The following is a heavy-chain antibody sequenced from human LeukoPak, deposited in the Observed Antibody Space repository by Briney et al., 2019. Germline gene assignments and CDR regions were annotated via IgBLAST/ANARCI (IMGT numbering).Heavy chain of an antibody. Sequence: PGGSLRLSCAASGFTFRTYGIHWVLLAPGKGLEWVAVISFDRNNKYYADSVKGRFTISRDNSKNTVYLEMNSLRAEDTAVYYCARDPHTGIVGPISYFDYWGQGTLVTVSS. V-gene: IGHV3-30*03. J-gene: IGHJ4*02. CDR3: ARDPHTGIVGPISYFDY. D-gene: IGHD1-26*01. CDR2: ISFDRNNK. CDR1: GFTFRTYG.